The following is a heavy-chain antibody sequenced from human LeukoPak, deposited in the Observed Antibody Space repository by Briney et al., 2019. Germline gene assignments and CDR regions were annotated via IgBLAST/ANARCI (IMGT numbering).Heavy chain of an antibody. J-gene: IGHJ6*04. V-gene: IGHV3-7*01. CDR2: IKEDGSEI. Sequence: GGSLRLSCAASGFTFSSYWMSWVRQAPGKGLEWVANIKEDGSEIYYVDAVKGRFSISRDNAKNSLYLQMNSLRAEDTAVYYCAELGITMIGGVWGKGTTVTISS. CDR1: GFTFSSYW. CDR3: AELGITMIGGV. D-gene: IGHD3-10*02.